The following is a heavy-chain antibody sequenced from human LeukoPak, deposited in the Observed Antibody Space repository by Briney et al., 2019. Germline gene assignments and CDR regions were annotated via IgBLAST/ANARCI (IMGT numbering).Heavy chain of an antibody. Sequence: GASVKVSCKASGYTFTSYDINWVRQAPGQGLEWMGWISTYNGNTNYAQKLQGRVTMTTDTSTSTAYMELRSLISDDAAVYYCARGDDYGDYWGLYWGQGTLVTVSS. CDR1: GYTFTSYD. D-gene: IGHD4-17*01. J-gene: IGHJ4*02. V-gene: IGHV1-18*01. CDR2: ISTYNGNT. CDR3: ARGDDYGDYWGLY.